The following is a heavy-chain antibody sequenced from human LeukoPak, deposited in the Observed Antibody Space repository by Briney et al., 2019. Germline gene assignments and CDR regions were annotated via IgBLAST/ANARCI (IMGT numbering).Heavy chain of an antibody. J-gene: IGHJ6*02. CDR2: ISAYNGNT. CDR1: GYTFTSYG. D-gene: IGHD3-9*01. CDR3: ARGTYFDWLLTSRDYGMDV. Sequence: ASVKVSCKASGYTFTSYGISWVRQAPGQGLEWVGWISAYNGNTNYAQKLQGRVTMTTDTSTSTAYMELRSLRSDDTAVNYCARGTYFDWLLTSRDYGMDVWGQGTTVTVSS. V-gene: IGHV1-18*01.